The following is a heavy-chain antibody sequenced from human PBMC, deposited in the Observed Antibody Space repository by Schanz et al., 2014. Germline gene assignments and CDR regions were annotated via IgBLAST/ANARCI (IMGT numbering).Heavy chain of an antibody. Sequence: VQLEQSGAEVKKPGSSVKVSCKASGGTFSSFGINWVRQAPGQGLEWMGRIIPSLGLAKYEQKFQDKVTITADTSTTTAYMELSGLRSEDTAVYYCARAKRFGDMDVWSQGTTVTVSS. CDR1: GGTFSSFG. J-gene: IGHJ6*02. D-gene: IGHD3-10*01. V-gene: IGHV1-69*04. CDR3: ARAKRFGDMDV. CDR2: IIPSLGLA.